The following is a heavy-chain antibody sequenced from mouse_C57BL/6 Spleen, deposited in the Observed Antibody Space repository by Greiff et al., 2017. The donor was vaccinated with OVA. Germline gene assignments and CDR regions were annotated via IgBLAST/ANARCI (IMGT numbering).Heavy chain of an antibody. Sequence: QVQLQQPGAELVKPGASVKLSCKASGYTFTSYWMQWVKQRPGQGLEWIGEIDPSDSYTNYNQKFKGKATLTVDTSSSTAYMQLSSLTSEDSAVYYCARGRGITTVVFDYWGQGTTLTVSS. J-gene: IGHJ2*01. CDR3: ARGRGITTVVFDY. CDR2: IDPSDSYT. CDR1: GYTFTSYW. D-gene: IGHD1-1*01. V-gene: IGHV1-50*01.